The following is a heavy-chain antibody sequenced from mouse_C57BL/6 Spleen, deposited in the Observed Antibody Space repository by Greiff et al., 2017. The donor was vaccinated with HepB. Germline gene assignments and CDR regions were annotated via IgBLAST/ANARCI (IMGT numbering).Heavy chain of an antibody. Sequence: VQLQQPGAELVKPGASVKLSCKASGYTFTSYWMHWVKQRPGQGLEWIGMIHPNSGSTNYNEKFKSKATLTVDKSSSTAYMQLSSLTSEDSAVYYCAREVYYSNSFDYWGQGTTLTVSS. CDR3: AREVYYSNSFDY. D-gene: IGHD2-5*01. CDR1: GYTFTSYW. J-gene: IGHJ2*01. CDR2: IHPNSGST. V-gene: IGHV1-64*01.